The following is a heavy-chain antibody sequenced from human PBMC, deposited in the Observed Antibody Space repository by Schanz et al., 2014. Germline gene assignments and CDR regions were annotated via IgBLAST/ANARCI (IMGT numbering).Heavy chain of an antibody. CDR1: GYTFTTYY. CDR3: GRGFSRSYIDY. CDR2: INPSGGST. Sequence: QVQLLQSGAEVKKPGASMKVSCKASGYTFTTYYMLWVRQAPGQGLEWMGIINPSGGSTRYGQKFQGRSTRTTYTSTSTVYLELSGLRADDTAAYYCGRGFSRSYIDYWGQGTLITVSS. V-gene: IGHV1-46*03. D-gene: IGHD6-6*01. J-gene: IGHJ4*02.